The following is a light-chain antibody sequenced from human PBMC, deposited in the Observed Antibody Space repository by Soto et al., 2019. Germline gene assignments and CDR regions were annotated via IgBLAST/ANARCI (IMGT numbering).Light chain of an antibody. V-gene: IGLV1-44*01. CDR3: GARDDSLNGVL. Sequence: QSVLTQPPSASGTPGQRVTISCSGSSSNIGRNSVNWYQHVPGTAPKLLIYSDNQRPSGVPDRFSGSRSGASVSLAISGLHSEDEADYYCGARDDSLNGVLFGGGTKLTVL. CDR2: SDN. J-gene: IGLJ2*01. CDR1: SSNIGRNS.